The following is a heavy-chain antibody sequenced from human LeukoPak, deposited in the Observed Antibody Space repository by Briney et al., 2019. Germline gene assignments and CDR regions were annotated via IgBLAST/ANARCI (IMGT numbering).Heavy chain of an antibody. Sequence: GASVKVSCKASGGTFSSYAISWVRQAPGQGLEWMGRIIPILGIANYAQKFQGRVTITADKSTSTAYMELSSLRSEDTAVYYCARDSFMSGYIHDYWGQGTLITVSS. D-gene: IGHD5-18*01. J-gene: IGHJ4*02. CDR2: IIPILGIA. V-gene: IGHV1-69*04. CDR1: GGTFSSYA. CDR3: ARDSFMSGYIHDY.